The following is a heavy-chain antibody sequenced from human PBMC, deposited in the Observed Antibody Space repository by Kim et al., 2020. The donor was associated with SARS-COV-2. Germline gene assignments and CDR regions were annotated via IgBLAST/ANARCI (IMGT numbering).Heavy chain of an antibody. D-gene: IGHD3-10*01. V-gene: IGHV4-59*13. J-gene: IGHJ5*02. CDR1: GGSISSYY. CDR3: ARVKRGWYGEVNWFDP. Sequence: SETLSLTCTVSGGSISSYYWSWIRQPPGKGLEWIGYTYYSGSTNYNPSLKSRVTISVDTSKNQFSLKLSSVTAADTAVYYCARVKRGWYGEVNWFDPWGQGTLVTVSS. CDR2: TYYSGST.